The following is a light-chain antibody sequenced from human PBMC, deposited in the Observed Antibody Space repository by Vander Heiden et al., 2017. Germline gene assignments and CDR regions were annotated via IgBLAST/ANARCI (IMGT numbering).Light chain of an antibody. Sequence: SSELTHDPGLSVALGQTVRITCQGDSLRRYSASWYQQKPRQAPVLVIYAKNNRPSGIPDRVSGSSSGNTASLTITGAQAEDEADYYCNARDSSGNHPFGGGTKLTVL. V-gene: IGLV3-19*01. CDR2: AKN. CDR3: NARDSSGNHP. J-gene: IGLJ3*02. CDR1: SLRRYS.